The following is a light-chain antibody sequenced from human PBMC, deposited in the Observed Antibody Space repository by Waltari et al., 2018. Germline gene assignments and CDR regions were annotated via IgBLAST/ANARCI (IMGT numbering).Light chain of an antibody. CDR2: GSS. CDR1: QSLSNGY. Sequence: VLTQSPGTLSLSPGERATLSCRASQSLSNGYLAWYQHRPGQAPRLPIHGSSHRATDTPYMFGGSGSGTDFSLTISSLDPEDFAVYYCHQYQRSPTFGHGTKV. V-gene: IGKV3-20*01. J-gene: IGKJ1*01. CDR3: HQYQRSPT.